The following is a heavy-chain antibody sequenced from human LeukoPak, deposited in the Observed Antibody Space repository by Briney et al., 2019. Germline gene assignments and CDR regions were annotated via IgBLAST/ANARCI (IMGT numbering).Heavy chain of an antibody. CDR3: ARDFVMDIVATIHDY. CDR2: ISAYNGNT. J-gene: IGHJ4*02. V-gene: IGHV1-18*01. Sequence: ASVKVSCKASGYTFTSYGISWVRQAPGQGLEWMGWISAYNGNTNYAQKLQGRVTMTTDTSTSTAYMELGSLRSDDTAVYYCARDFVMDIVATIHDYWGQGTLVTVSS. D-gene: IGHD5-12*01. CDR1: GYTFTSYG.